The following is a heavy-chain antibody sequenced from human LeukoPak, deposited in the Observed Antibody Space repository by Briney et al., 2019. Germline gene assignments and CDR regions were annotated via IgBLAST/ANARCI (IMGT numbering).Heavy chain of an antibody. J-gene: IGHJ2*01. Sequence: ASVKVSCKASGGTFSSYAISWVRQAPGQGLGWMGGIIPIFGTANYAQKFQGRVTITADKSTRIAYMELSSLRSEDTAVYYCARSSSFFGYFDLWGRGTLVTVSS. CDR2: IIPIFGTA. V-gene: IGHV1-69*06. CDR3: ARSSSFFGYFDL. D-gene: IGHD6-13*01. CDR1: GGTFSSYA.